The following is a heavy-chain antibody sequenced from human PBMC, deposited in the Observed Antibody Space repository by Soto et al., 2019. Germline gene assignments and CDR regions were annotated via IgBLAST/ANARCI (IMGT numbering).Heavy chain of an antibody. D-gene: IGHD3-10*01. CDR1: GFTFSRFE. CDR3: TRAAWFPYLSFY. V-gene: IGHV3-48*03. Sequence: LRLSCAASGFTFSRFELHWVRQAPGKGLEWISYISSGSTAYYASSVEGRFTISRDNANNSVYLQMDSLRAEDTALYYCTRAAWFPYLSFYWGQGALVTVSS. CDR2: ISSGSTA. J-gene: IGHJ4*02.